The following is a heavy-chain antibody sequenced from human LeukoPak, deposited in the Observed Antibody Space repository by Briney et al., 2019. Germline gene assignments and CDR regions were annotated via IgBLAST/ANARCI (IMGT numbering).Heavy chain of an antibody. D-gene: IGHD3-10*01. CDR3: ATVPYYYGSGMGVD. CDR1: GYTVTGLS. CDR2: FDPEDGET. J-gene: IGHJ4*02. V-gene: IGHV1-24*01. Sequence: ASVKVSCKVSGYTVTGLSMHWVRQAPGKGLEWMGGFDPEDGETIYAQKFQGRVTMTEDTSTDTAYMELSSLRSEGTAVYYCATVPYYYGSGMGVDWGQGTLVTVSS.